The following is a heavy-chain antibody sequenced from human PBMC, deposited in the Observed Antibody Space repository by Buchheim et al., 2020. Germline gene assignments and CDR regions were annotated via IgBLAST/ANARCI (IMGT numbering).Heavy chain of an antibody. D-gene: IGHD3-22*01. CDR2: IWYDGSNK. J-gene: IGHJ4*02. V-gene: IGHV3-33*08. Sequence: QVQLVESGGGVVQPGRSLRLSCAASGFTFSTYDMPWVRQAPGKGLEWVAVIWYDGSNKYYADSVKGRFTISRDNSKNTLYLQMNSLRAEDTAVYYCARDLSGDYDSSGYYGYWGQGTL. CDR1: GFTFSTYD. CDR3: ARDLSGDYDSSGYYGY.